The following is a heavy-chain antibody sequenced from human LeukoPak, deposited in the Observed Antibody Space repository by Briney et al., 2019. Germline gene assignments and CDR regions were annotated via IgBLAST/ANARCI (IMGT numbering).Heavy chain of an antibody. V-gene: IGHV4-59*01. CDR2: IYYSGST. CDR1: GGSISSYY. J-gene: IGHJ4*02. CDR3: VSEGIAAAYFDY. D-gene: IGHD6-13*01. Sequence: SETLSLTCTVSGGSISSYYWSWIRQPPGKGLEWIGYIYYSGSTNYNPSLKSRVTISVDTSKNQFSLKLSSVTAADTAVYYCVSEGIAAAYFDYWGQGTLVTVSS.